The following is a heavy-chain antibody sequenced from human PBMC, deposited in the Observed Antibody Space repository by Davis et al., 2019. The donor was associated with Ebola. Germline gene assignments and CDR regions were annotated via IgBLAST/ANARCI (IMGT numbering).Heavy chain of an antibody. Sequence: GGSLRLSCAASGFTFSSYGMNWVRQAPGKGLEWVSSISSSSTLIYYGDSVRGRFTISRDNAKNSLYLQMNSLRAEDTAVYYCARDPGSSSRYYYYGMDVWGQGTTVTVSS. V-gene: IGHV3-21*01. CDR1: GFTFSSYG. CDR2: ISSSSTLI. CDR3: ARDPGSSSRYYYYGMDV. D-gene: IGHD6-6*01. J-gene: IGHJ6*02.